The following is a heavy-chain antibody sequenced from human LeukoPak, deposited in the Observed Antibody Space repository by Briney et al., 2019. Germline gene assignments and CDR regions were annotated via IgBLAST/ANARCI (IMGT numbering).Heavy chain of an antibody. CDR1: GYTFTGYY. CDR2: INPNSGGT. J-gene: IGHJ5*02. Sequence: ASVKVSCKASGYTFTGYYMHWVRQAPGQGLEWMGWINPNSGGTNYAQKFQGRVTMTRDTSISTAYMELGRLRSDDTAVYYCARDDILTGDWFDPWGQGTLVTVSS. D-gene: IGHD3-9*01. V-gene: IGHV1-2*02. CDR3: ARDDILTGDWFDP.